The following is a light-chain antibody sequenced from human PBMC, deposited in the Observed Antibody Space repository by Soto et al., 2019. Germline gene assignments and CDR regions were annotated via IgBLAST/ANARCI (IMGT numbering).Light chain of an antibody. J-gene: IGKJ5*01. CDR2: KAY. V-gene: IGKV1-5*03. CDR3: QQYNSYST. Sequence: DIQMTQSPSTLSASVGDRVTISCRASQSISSWLAWYQQKPGKAPKLLIYKAYSLESGVPSRFSGSGSGTEFPLTISSLQPDDFATYYCQQYNSYSTFGRGTRLEIK. CDR1: QSISSW.